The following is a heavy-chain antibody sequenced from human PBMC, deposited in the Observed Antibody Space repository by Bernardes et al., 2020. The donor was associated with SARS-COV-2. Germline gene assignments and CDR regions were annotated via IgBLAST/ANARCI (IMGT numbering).Heavy chain of an antibody. V-gene: IGHV3-23*01. D-gene: IGHD1-1*01. CDR2: FFGSGGIT. Sequence: GGSLRLSCAVSGFTVNSYAMRWVRQAPGKGLECVSGFFGSGGITYYADSVKGRFTISRDNSMNMVYLQMNSLRTEDTAVYYCARDGHTTGRNTWFDSWGQGTMVTVSS. CDR3: ARDGHTTGRNTWFDS. J-gene: IGHJ5*01. CDR1: GFTVNSYA.